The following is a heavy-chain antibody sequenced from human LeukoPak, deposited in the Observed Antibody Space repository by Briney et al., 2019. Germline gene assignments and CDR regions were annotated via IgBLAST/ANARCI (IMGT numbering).Heavy chain of an antibody. CDR3: ARRGYTSAWDF. CDR2: VSAGSTTTI. CDR1: GFTFSSFA. Sequence: GGSLRLSCAASGFTFSSFAMNWVRQAPGKGLEWLSYVSAGSTTTIYYADPVKGRFTISRDNAKNSLYLQMHSLRDEDTAVYYCARRGYTSAWDFWGQGTLVTVSS. J-gene: IGHJ4*02. V-gene: IGHV3-48*02. D-gene: IGHD3-16*02.